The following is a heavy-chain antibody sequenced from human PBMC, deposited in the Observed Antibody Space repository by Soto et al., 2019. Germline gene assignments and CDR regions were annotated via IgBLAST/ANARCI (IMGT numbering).Heavy chain of an antibody. CDR2: INHSGST. Sequence: QVQLQQWGAGLLKPSETLSLTCAVYGGSFSGYYWSWIRQPPGKGLEWIGEINHSGSTNYNPSLKSHVNISVDTSKKQFSLKLSSVTAADTAVYYCAKMGTGNYVDYWGQGPLVTVSS. J-gene: IGHJ4*02. CDR3: AKMGTGNYVDY. D-gene: IGHD1-1*01. CDR1: GGSFSGYY. V-gene: IGHV4-34*01.